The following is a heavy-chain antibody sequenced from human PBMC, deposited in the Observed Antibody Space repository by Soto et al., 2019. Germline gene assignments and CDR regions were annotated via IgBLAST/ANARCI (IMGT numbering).Heavy chain of an antibody. V-gene: IGHV3-30-3*01. D-gene: IGHD6-19*01. CDR3: ARDLALLGWYYFDY. CDR1: GFTFSSYA. Sequence: GGSLRPSCAASGFTFSSYAMHWVRQAPGKGLEWVAVISYDGSNKYYADSVKGRFTISRDNSKNTLYLQMNSLRAEDTAVYYCARDLALLGWYYFDYWGQGTLVTVSS. CDR2: ISYDGSNK. J-gene: IGHJ4*02.